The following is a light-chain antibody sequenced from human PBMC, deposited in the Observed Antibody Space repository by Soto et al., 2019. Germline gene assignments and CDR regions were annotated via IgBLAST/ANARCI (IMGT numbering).Light chain of an antibody. CDR2: DAS. CDR1: QTVRNNY. CDR3: QQFSSYPLT. Sequence: EFVLTQSPGTLSLSPGERATLSCRASQTVRNNYLAWYQQKPGQAPRLLIYDASSRATGIPDRFSGGGSGTDFTLTISRLEPEDFAVYYCQQFSSYPLTFGGGTKVRSN. V-gene: IGKV3-20*01. J-gene: IGKJ4*01.